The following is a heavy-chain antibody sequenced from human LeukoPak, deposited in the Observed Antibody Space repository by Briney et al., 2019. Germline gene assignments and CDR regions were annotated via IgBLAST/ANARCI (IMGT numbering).Heavy chain of an antibody. CDR3: AKQKSSRGWYYDAFDI. V-gene: IGHV3-9*03. Sequence: GGSLRLSCAASGFTFDDYAMHWVRQAPGKGLEWVSGISWNSGSIDYADSVKGRLTISRDNAKNSLYLQMNSLRPKDVALYYCAKQKSSRGWYYDAFDIWSQGTMVTVSS. CDR1: GFTFDDYA. D-gene: IGHD6-19*01. CDR2: ISWNSGSI. J-gene: IGHJ3*02.